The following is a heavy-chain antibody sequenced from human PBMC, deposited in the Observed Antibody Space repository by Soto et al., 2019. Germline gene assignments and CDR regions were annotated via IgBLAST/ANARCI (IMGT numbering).Heavy chain of an antibody. V-gene: IGHV3-30*18. D-gene: IGHD6-6*01. CDR2: ISYDGSNK. CDR1: GFTFSSYG. Sequence: QVQLVESGGGVVQPGRSLRLSCAASGFTFSSYGMHWVRQAPGKGLEWVAVISYDGSNKYYADSVKGRFTISRDNSKNTLYLQMNSLRAEDTAVYYCAKDEWEQLVTHDLDPWGQGTLDTVSS. CDR3: AKDEWEQLVTHDLDP. J-gene: IGHJ5*02.